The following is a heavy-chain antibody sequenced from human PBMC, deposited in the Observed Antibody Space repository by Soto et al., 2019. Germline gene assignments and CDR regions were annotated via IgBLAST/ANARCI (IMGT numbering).Heavy chain of an antibody. CDR2: INHSGST. Sequence: QVQLQQWGAGLLKPSETLSLTCAVYGGSFSGYYWSWIRQPPGKGLEWIGEINHSGSTNYNPSLKSRVTISVDTSKNQFSLKLSSVTAADTAVYYCARAHGYCSGGSCYRPGWFDPWGQGPLVTVSS. CDR3: ARAHGYCSGGSCYRPGWFDP. V-gene: IGHV4-34*01. J-gene: IGHJ5*02. D-gene: IGHD2-15*01. CDR1: GGSFSGYY.